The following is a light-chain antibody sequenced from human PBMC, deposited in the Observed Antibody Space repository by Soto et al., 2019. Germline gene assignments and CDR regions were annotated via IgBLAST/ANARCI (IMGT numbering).Light chain of an antibody. V-gene: IGKV3-11*01. Sequence: EIVLTQSPATLSLSPGERATLSCRASQNVSSNNLAWYQQKPGQAPRLLIYDASNRAPGIPARFSGSGSGTDFTLTISSLEPEDFAVYNCQQRNDWLTFGGGTKVEIK. CDR2: DAS. CDR3: QQRNDWLT. J-gene: IGKJ4*01. CDR1: QNVSSN.